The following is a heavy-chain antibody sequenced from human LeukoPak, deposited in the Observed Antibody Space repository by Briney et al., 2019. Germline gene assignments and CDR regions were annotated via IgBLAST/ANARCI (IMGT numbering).Heavy chain of an antibody. CDR2: IYCSGST. Sequence: SETLSLTCTVSGGSISSGGYYWSWIRQPPGKGLEWIGYIYCSGSTYYNPSLKSRVTISVDRSKNQFSLKLSSVTAADTAVYYCARFQEGATAAYYYYYMDVWGKGTTVTVSS. D-gene: IGHD1-26*01. J-gene: IGHJ6*03. CDR3: ARFQEGATAAYYYYYMDV. V-gene: IGHV4-30-2*01. CDR1: GGSISSGGYY.